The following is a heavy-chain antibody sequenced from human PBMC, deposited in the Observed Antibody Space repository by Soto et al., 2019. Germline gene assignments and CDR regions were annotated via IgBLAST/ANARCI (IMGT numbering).Heavy chain of an antibody. CDR3: ASSPAFSSSWYGIPPDPSHGMDV. CDR2: INPSGGIT. Sequence: QMQLVQSGAEVKRPGASVRVSCKSSGYTFTSFYIHWVRQAPGQGLEWMGIINPSGGITNFAQRFQGRVTMTSDMSTNTHYMKLSSLKSDDTAVYYCASSPAFSSSWYGIPPDPSHGMDVWGQGTTVTVS. CDR1: GYTFTSFY. D-gene: IGHD6-13*01. V-gene: IGHV1-46*01. J-gene: IGHJ6*02.